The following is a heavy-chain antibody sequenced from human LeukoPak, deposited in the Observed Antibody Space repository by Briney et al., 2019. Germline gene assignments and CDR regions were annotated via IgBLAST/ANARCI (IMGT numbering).Heavy chain of an antibody. CDR2: INHSGRT. D-gene: IGHD6-19*01. Sequence: SETLSLTCAVYGGSLSGAYSTWIRQTPEKGLEWIGEINHSGRTNYNPSLEPRVTISLDKSQNHFSLKLTSVTAADSAVYYCARDPCSSVNCPLHYWGQGTQVTVSS. J-gene: IGHJ4*02. V-gene: IGHV4-34*01. CDR3: ARDPCSSVNCPLHY. CDR1: GGSLSGAY.